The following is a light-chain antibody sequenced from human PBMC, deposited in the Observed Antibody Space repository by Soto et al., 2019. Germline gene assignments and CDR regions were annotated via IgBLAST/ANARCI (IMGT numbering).Light chain of an antibody. J-gene: IGLJ2*01. CDR3: SSYTSSSTRV. CDR2: EVS. CDR1: SGDVGGYNY. Sequence: QSALTQPASVSGSPGQWITISCTGTSGDVGGYNYISWFQQHPGKAPKLIIYEVSNRPSGVSNRFSGSKSGSTASLTISGLQAEDEADYYCSSYTSSSTRVFGGGTKLTVL. V-gene: IGLV2-14*01.